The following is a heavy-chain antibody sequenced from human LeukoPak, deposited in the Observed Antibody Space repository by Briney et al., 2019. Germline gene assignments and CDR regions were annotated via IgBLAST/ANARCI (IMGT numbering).Heavy chain of an antibody. J-gene: IGHJ1*01. CDR1: GYTFTGYY. V-gene: IGHV1-18*04. Sequence: ASVKVSCKASGYTFTGYYMHWVRQAPGQGLEWMGWISGYNGDAIYAQKLQGRVTLTTDTPTTTAYMELRSLKFDDPAVYYCARDDRSVDTAMAFQRWGQGTLVTVSS. D-gene: IGHD5-18*01. CDR3: ARDDRSVDTAMAFQR. CDR2: ISGYNGDA.